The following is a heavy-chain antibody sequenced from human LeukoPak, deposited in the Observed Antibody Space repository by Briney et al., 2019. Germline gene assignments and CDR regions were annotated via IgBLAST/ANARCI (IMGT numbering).Heavy chain of an antibody. J-gene: IGHJ4*02. D-gene: IGHD3-22*01. V-gene: IGHV3-11*01. CDR3: ARDSGNYDSSGEPPSPFDY. CDR1: GFTFSDYY. Sequence: PGGSLRLSCAASGFTFSDYYMSWIRQAPGKGLEWVSYISSSGSTIYYADSVKGRFTISRDNAKNSLYLQMNSLRAEDTAVYYCARDSGNYDSSGEPPSPFDYWGQGTLVTVSS. CDR2: ISSSGSTI.